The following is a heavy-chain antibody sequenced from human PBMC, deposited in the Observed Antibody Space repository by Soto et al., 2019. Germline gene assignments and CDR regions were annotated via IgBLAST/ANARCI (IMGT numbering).Heavy chain of an antibody. CDR2: IYYSGST. CDR1: GGSISSSSYY. D-gene: IGHD3-10*01. V-gene: IGHV4-39*01. CDR3: ARHLPSMVRGVGPLDY. J-gene: IGHJ4*02. Sequence: QLQLQESGPGLVKPSETLSLTCTVSGGSISSSSYYWGWIRQPPGKGLEWIGSIYYSGSTYYNPSRKSGVTISVDTSKNQFSLKLSSVTAADTAVYYCARHLPSMVRGVGPLDYWGQGTLVTVSS.